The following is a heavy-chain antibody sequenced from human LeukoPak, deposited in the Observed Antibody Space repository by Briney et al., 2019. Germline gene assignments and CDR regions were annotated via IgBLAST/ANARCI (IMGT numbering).Heavy chain of an antibody. J-gene: IGHJ4*02. CDR1: GGSFSGYY. CDR2: INHSGST. V-gene: IGHV4-34*01. Sequence: SETLSLTCAVYGGSFSGYYWSGIRQPPGKGLEWIGEINHSGSTNYNPSLKSRVTMSVDTSKNQFSLKLSSVTAADTAVYYCASLLNVAGYSGYDSDYWGQGTLVTVSS. D-gene: IGHD5-12*01. CDR3: ASLLNVAGYSGYDSDY.